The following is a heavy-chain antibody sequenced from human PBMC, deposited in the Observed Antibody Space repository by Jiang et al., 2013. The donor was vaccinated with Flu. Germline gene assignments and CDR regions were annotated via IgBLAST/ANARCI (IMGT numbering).Heavy chain of an antibody. V-gene: IGHV3-33*01. Sequence: QVQLVESGGGVVQPGRSLRLSCAASGFTFGSYGMLWVRQAPGKGLERVAMLWYDGTYIRYGDSVKGRFTISRDNPRNTLYLQMNSLRAEDTAVYYCARDGDSYGRSDYWGLGTLVTVSS. J-gene: IGHJ4*02. CDR1: GFTFGSYG. CDR2: LWYDGTYI. D-gene: IGHD5-18*01. CDR3: ARDGDSYGRSDY.